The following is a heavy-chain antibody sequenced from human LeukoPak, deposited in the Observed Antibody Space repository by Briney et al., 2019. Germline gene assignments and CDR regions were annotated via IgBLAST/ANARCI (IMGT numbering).Heavy chain of an antibody. CDR1: GGSFSGYY. V-gene: IGHV4-34*01. CDR2: INHSGST. Sequence: PSETLSLTCAVYGGSFSGYYWSWIRQPPGKGLEWIGEINHSGSTNYNPSPKSRVTISVDTSKNQFSLKLSSVTAADTAVYYCARGVVVVPAAMGPHFDYWGQGTLVTVSS. CDR3: ARGVVVVPAAMGPHFDY. J-gene: IGHJ4*02. D-gene: IGHD2-2*01.